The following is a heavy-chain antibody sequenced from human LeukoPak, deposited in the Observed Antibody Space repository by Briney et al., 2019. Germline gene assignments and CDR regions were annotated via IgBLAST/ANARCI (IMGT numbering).Heavy chain of an antibody. Sequence: GGSPRLSCAASGLIFRSHSMNWVRQGPGKGLEWVSYISSTSGTIYYADSVKGRFTISRDNAKNSLYLQMNSLRDEDTAVYYCARDYYGMDVSGQGTTVTVSS. CDR2: ISSTSGTI. J-gene: IGHJ6*02. CDR1: GLIFRSHS. CDR3: ARDYYGMDV. V-gene: IGHV3-48*02.